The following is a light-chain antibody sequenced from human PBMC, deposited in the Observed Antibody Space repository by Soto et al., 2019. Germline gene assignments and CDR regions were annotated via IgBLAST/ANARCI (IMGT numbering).Light chain of an antibody. Sequence: ILLTQSPDTLSVSPGERVTLSCRASQSVTINLAWYQHTPGQSPSLLISGASSGATGLPSRFSGSGSGTDFTLTINSLQSEDAAVYYCQQYHHWPVTFGGGTKVEIK. CDR1: QSVTIN. J-gene: IGKJ4*01. V-gene: IGKV3-15*01. CDR3: QQYHHWPVT. CDR2: GAS.